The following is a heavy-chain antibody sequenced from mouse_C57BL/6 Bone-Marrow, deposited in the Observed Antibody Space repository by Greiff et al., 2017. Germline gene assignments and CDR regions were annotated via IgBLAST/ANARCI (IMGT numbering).Heavy chain of an antibody. Sequence: QVQLQQPGAELVKPGASVKLSCKASGYTFTSYWMQWVKQRPGQGLEWIGEIDPSDSYTNYNQKFKGKATLTVDTSTSTAYMQLSSLTSEDSAVYYGASLYYGSSHWYFDVWGTGTTVTVSS. D-gene: IGHD1-1*01. CDR1: GYTFTSYW. J-gene: IGHJ1*03. V-gene: IGHV1-50*01. CDR2: IDPSDSYT. CDR3: ASLYYGSSHWYFDV.